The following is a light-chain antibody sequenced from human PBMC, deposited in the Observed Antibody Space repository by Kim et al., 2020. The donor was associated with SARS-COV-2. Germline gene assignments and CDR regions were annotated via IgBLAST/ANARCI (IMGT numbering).Light chain of an antibody. V-gene: IGLV2-14*03. CDR2: DVS. Sequence: GQSITKPCPATSSGVGGYDNVYWYQRRPGKAPKRMTYDVSNRPSGVSNRFSGSKSGNTASLTISGLQAEDEADYYCSSYTSSSTVVFGGGTQLTVL. CDR1: SSGVGGYDN. CDR3: SSYTSSSTVV. J-gene: IGLJ2*01.